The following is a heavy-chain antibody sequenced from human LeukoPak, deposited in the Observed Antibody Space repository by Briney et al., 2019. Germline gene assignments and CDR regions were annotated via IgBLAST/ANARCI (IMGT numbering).Heavy chain of an antibody. J-gene: IGHJ4*02. V-gene: IGHV1-18*04. Sequence: ASVKVSCKASGYAFTSYGISWVRQAPGQGLEWMGWISAYNGNTNYAQKLQGRVTMTTDTSTSTAYMELRSLRTDDTAVYYCARAVAGDSFDYWGQGTLVTVSS. D-gene: IGHD6-19*01. CDR1: GYAFTSYG. CDR3: ARAVAGDSFDY. CDR2: ISAYNGNT.